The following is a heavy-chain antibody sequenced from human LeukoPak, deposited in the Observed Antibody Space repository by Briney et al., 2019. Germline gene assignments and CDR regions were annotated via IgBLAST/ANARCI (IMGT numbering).Heavy chain of an antibody. J-gene: IGHJ4*02. CDR1: GGSFSGYY. CDR3: ARGRYCSSTSCYGMVDY. V-gene: IGHV4-34*01. CDR2: INHSGST. D-gene: IGHD2-2*01. Sequence: PSETQSLTCAVYGGSFSGYYWSWIRQPPGKGLEWIGEINHSGSTNYNPSLKSRVTISVDTSKNQFSLKLSSVTAADTAVYYCARGRYCSSTSCYGMVDYWGQGTLVTVSS.